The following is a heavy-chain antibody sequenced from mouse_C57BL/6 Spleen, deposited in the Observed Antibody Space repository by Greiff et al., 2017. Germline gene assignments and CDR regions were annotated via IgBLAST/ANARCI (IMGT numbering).Heavy chain of an antibody. V-gene: IGHV3-6*01. CDR2: ISYDGSN. D-gene: IGHD1-1*01. Sequence: VQLQQSGPGLVKPSQSLSLTCSVTGYSITSGYYWNWIRQFPGNKLEWMGYISYDGSNNYNPSLKNRISITRDTSKNQFFLKLNSVTTEDTATYYCARESSYYGFDYWGQGTTLTVSS. J-gene: IGHJ2*01. CDR1: GYSITSGYY. CDR3: ARESSYYGFDY.